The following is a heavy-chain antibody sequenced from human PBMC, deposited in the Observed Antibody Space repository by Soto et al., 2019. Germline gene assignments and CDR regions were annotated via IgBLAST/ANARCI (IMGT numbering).Heavy chain of an antibody. Sequence: SVKVSCKASGYTFTSYGISWVRQAPGQGLEWMGWISAYNGNTNYAQKLQGRVTMTTDTSTSTAYMELRSLRSDDTAVYYCARHGGYYDSSGSSGGDYYYYGMYVWGQGTTVTVSS. CDR2: ISAYNGNT. V-gene: IGHV1-18*01. J-gene: IGHJ6*02. CDR3: ARHGGYYDSSGSSGGDYYYYGMYV. CDR1: GYTFTSYG. D-gene: IGHD3-22*01.